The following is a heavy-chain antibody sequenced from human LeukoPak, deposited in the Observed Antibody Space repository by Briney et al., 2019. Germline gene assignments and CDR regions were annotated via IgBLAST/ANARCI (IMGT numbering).Heavy chain of an antibody. D-gene: IGHD1-26*01. CDR3: ARRWEVGAHFDY. Sequence: GESLKISCKGSGYSFTNYWIAWVRQMPGKGLEWMGIIYPDDSDTRYSPSFQGQVTISADKSLSTAYLQWSSLKASDTAMYYCARRWEVGAHFDYWGQGTLVTVSS. CDR2: IYPDDSDT. J-gene: IGHJ4*02. V-gene: IGHV5-51*01. CDR1: GYSFTNYW.